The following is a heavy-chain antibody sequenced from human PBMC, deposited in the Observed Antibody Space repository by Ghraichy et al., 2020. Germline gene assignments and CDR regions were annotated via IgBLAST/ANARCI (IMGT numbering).Heavy chain of an antibody. CDR2: IIPIFGTA. J-gene: IGHJ5*02. D-gene: IGHD4-17*01. Sequence: SVKVSCKASGGTFSSYAISWVRQAPGQGLEWMGGIIPIFGTANYAQKFQGRVTITADEPTSTAYMELSSLRSEDTAVYYCAREGDYRDRNWFDPWGQGTLVTVSS. V-gene: IGHV1-69*13. CDR3: AREGDYRDRNWFDP. CDR1: GGTFSSYA.